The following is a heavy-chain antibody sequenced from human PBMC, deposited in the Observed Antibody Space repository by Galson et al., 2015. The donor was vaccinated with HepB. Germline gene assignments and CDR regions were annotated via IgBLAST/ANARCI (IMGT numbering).Heavy chain of an antibody. CDR1: GFTFSSYG. J-gene: IGHJ4*02. CDR2: ILYDGSNK. D-gene: IGHD5-18*01. Sequence: SLRLSCAASGFTFSSYGMHWVRQAPGKGLEWVAVILYDGSNKYYADSVKGRFTISRDNSKNTLYLQMNSLRAEDTAVYYCAKERGYGYQFDYWGQGTLVTVSS. V-gene: IGHV3-30*18. CDR3: AKERGYGYQFDY.